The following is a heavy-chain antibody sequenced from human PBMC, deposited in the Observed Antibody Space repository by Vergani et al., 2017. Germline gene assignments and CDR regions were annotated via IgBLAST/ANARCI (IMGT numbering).Heavy chain of an antibody. Sequence: VQLVESGGGVVQPGRSLRLSCAASGFRFSDFWMTWVRQVPGKGLEWVANIMPDGSATMYADSLRGRFSISRDNAKNSLHLHMSSLRVEDTAVYFCAKSGFVGAFETWGQGTMVTVSS. CDR2: IMPDGSAT. CDR3: AKSGFVGAFET. CDR1: GFRFSDFW. J-gene: IGHJ3*02. D-gene: IGHD6-6*01. V-gene: IGHV3-7*01.